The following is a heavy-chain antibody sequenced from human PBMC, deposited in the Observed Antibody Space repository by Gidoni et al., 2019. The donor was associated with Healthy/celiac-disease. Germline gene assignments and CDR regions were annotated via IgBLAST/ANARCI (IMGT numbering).Heavy chain of an antibody. V-gene: IGHV1-18*01. D-gene: IGHD3-22*01. J-gene: IGHJ5*02. CDR3: ARDRDYYDSSGYYGRSNGNWFDP. CDR2: ISAYNGNT. CDR1: GYTFTSDG. Sequence: QVQLVQSGAEVKKPGASVKASCKASGYTFTSDGISWVRQAPGQGLEWMGWISAYNGNTNYAQKLQGRVTMTTDTSTSTAYMELRSLRSDDTAVYYCARDRDYYDSSGYYGRSNGNWFDPWGQGTLVTVSS.